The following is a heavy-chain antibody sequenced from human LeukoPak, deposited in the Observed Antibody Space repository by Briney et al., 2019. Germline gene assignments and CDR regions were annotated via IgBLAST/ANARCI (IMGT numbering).Heavy chain of an antibody. D-gene: IGHD1-1*01. CDR1: GDSISSYY. Sequence: ETLSLTCPVSGDSISSYYWNWIRQPPGKGLEWIGYIYYSGSTNYNPSLKSRVTISIDTSRNKFSLKLNSVTAADTAVYYCARRVHWRDVFDIWGQGTMVTVSS. CDR2: IYYSGST. CDR3: ARRVHWRDVFDI. J-gene: IGHJ3*02. V-gene: IGHV4-59*08.